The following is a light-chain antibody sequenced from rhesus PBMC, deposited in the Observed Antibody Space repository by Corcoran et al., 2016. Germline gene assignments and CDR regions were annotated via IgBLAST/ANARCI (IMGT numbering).Light chain of an antibody. CDR2: KAS. J-gene: IGKJ4*01. CDR3: QQYSSRPLT. Sequence: DIQMTQSPSSLSASVGDTVTITCRASQGISSWLAWYQQKPGKAPKLLIYKASSLQSGVPSRFSGSGSRTDFTLTISSLQSEDFATYYCQQYSSRPLTFGEGTKVEIK. V-gene: IGKV1-22*01. CDR1: QGISSW.